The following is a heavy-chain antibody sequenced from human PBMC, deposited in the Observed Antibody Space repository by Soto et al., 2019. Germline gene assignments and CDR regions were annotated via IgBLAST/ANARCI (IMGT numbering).Heavy chain of an antibody. Sequence: PSETLSLTCAVCGGSFSGYYWSWIRQPPGKGLEWIGEINHSGSTNYNPSLKSRVTISVDTSKNQFSLKLSSVTAADTAVYYCARGDIVVRNWFDPWGQGTLVTVSS. D-gene: IGHD2-15*01. CDR3: ARGDIVVRNWFDP. CDR2: INHSGST. V-gene: IGHV4-34*01. J-gene: IGHJ5*02. CDR1: GGSFSGYY.